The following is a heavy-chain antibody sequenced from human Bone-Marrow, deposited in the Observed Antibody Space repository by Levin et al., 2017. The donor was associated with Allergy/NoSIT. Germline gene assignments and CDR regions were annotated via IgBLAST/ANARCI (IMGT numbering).Heavy chain of an antibody. CDR2: INHSGST. CDR1: GGSFSGYY. V-gene: IGHV4-34*01. J-gene: IGHJ6*02. CDR3: ARGSTKASYDYVWGSYRWGGGYGMDV. D-gene: IGHD3-16*02. Sequence: SETLSLTCAVYGGSFSGYYWSWIRQPPGKGLEWIGEINHSGSTNYNPSLKSRVTISVDTSKNQFSLKLSSVTAADTAVYYCARGSTKASYDYVWGSYRWGGGYGMDVWGQGTTVTVSS.